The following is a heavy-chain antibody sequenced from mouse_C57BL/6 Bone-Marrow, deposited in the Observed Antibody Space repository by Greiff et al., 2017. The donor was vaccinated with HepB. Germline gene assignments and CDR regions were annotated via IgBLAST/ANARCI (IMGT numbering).Heavy chain of an antibody. V-gene: IGHV1-55*01. CDR2: IYPGSGST. CDR1: GYTFTSYW. CDR3: AGRFAY. J-gene: IGHJ3*01. D-gene: IGHD1-1*01. Sequence: QVQLKQSGAELVKPGASVKMSCKASGYTFTSYWITWVKQRPGQGLEWIGDIYPGSGSTNYNEKFKGKATLTVDTSSSTAYMPVSSLTAGDSAVYYWAGRFAYGGQGTRVTVSA.